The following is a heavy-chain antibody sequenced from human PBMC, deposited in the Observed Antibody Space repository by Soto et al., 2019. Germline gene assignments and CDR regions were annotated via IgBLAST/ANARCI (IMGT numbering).Heavy chain of an antibody. Sequence: GASVKVSCKVSGYALTELSMHWVRQAPGKGLEWMGGFDPEDGETIYAQKFQGRVTMTEDTSTDTAYMELSSLRSEDTAVYYCATGVNDYGDYRVLDYWGQGTLVTVSS. CDR3: ATGVNDYGDYRVLDY. CDR2: FDPEDGET. V-gene: IGHV1-24*01. D-gene: IGHD4-17*01. CDR1: GYALTELS. J-gene: IGHJ4*02.